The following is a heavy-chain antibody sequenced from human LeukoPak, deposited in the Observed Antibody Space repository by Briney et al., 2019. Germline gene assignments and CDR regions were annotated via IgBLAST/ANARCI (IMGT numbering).Heavy chain of an antibody. Sequence: GSLRLSCAVSGLTFSSDYINWVRQAPGKGLEWLSAIGGEKSGSWTKSADSVKGRFTISRDNSENTLYLQMDSLTVEDTAVYYCARAGVISGWDYWGQGVLVTVSS. CDR2: IGGEKSGSWT. J-gene: IGHJ4*02. V-gene: IGHV3-23*01. CDR1: GLTFSSDY. CDR3: ARAGVISGWDY. D-gene: IGHD3-3*02.